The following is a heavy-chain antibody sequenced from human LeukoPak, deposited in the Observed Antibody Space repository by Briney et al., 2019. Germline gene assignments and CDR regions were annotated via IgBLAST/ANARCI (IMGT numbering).Heavy chain of an antibody. CDR3: AKAYSYGYDY. D-gene: IGHD5-18*01. Sequence: PGGSLRLSCVASGFTFSSYGMHWVRQAPGKGLEWVAFIWYDGSNKYYADSVKGRFTISRDNSKNTLSLQMSSLRPDDTAVYYCAKAYSYGYDYWGQGHLVTVSS. V-gene: IGHV3-30*02. CDR1: GFTFSSYG. CDR2: IWYDGSNK. J-gene: IGHJ4*02.